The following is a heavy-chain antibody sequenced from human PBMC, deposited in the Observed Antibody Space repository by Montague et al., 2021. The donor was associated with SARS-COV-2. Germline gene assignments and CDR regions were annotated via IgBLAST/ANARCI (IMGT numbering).Heavy chain of an antibody. CDR1: GFTFSNFG. CDR3: AKEPISGVRTPPFDF. Sequence: SLRLSCAASGFTFSNFGMSWVRQAPGKGLEWVSAISGGDDKTFYANSVRGRFTISRDNFKNTLYLQMNSLRAEDTAVYYCAKEPISGVRTPPFDFWGQGTLVTVSS. V-gene: IGHV3-23*01. J-gene: IGHJ4*02. CDR2: ISGGDDKT. D-gene: IGHD3-10*01.